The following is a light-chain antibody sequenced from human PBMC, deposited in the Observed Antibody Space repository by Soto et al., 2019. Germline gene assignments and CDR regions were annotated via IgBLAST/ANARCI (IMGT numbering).Light chain of an antibody. CDR3: SSYTDSSNYV. CDR1: SSDVGAYDY. Sequence: QSVLTQPPSASGSPGQSVTISCTGTSSDVGAYDYVSWYQQHPGKAPKLMIYEVNKRPSGVPDRFSGSRSGNTASLTISGLQAEDEADYYCSSYTDSSNYVFGTGTKVTVL. V-gene: IGLV2-8*01. J-gene: IGLJ1*01. CDR2: EVN.